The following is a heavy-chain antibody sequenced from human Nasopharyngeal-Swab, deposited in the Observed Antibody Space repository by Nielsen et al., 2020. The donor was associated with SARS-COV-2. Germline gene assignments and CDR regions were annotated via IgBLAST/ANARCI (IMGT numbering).Heavy chain of an antibody. CDR1: GYTLTELS. Sequence: ASVKVSCKVSGYTLTELSMHLVRQAPGKGLAWMGGFDPEDGETIYAQKFQGRVTMTEDTSTDTAYMELSSLRSEDTAVYYCATAPPIRYGEETGWFDPWGQGTLVTVSS. CDR2: FDPEDGET. V-gene: IGHV1-24*01. CDR3: ATAPPIRYGEETGWFDP. J-gene: IGHJ5*02. D-gene: IGHD4-17*01.